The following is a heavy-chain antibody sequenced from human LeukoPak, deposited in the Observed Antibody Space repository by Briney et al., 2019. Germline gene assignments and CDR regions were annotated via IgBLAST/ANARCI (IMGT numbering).Heavy chain of an antibody. CDR1: GFTVGSKY. CDR3: ARADGDSWGQFDY. J-gene: IGHJ4*02. V-gene: IGHV3-53*01. D-gene: IGHD4-17*01. CDR2: IYDGDQS. Sequence: PGGSLRFSCSASGFTVGSKYMTWVRQAPGKGLELVSVIYDGDQSAYADSVKGRFTISRDRSRNTLHLQMNSLRAEDTAVYYCARADGDSWGQFDYWGQGILVTVSS.